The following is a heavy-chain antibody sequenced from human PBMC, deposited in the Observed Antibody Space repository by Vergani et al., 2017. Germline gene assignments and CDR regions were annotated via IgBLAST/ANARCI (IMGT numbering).Heavy chain of an antibody. CDR1: GFTFSTYD. D-gene: IGHD3-10*01. CDR3: ARTLIVTQGGLLWFGSTRNYGMDV. V-gene: IGHV3-13*01. Sequence: EVQLVESGGGLVQPGGSLRLSCAASGFTFSTYDMHWVRQATGKGLEWVSAIGTAGDTYYPGSVKGRFTISRENAKNSLYLQMNSLRAEDTAVYYCARTLIVTQGGLLWFGSTRNYGMDVWGQGTTVTVSS. J-gene: IGHJ6*02. CDR2: IGTAGDT.